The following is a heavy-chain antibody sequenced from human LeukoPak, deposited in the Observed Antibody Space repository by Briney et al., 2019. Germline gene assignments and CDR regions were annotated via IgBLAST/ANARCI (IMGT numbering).Heavy chain of an antibody. V-gene: IGHV3-21*01. CDR2: ITSGSTYI. CDR1: GFTFSSYS. J-gene: IGHJ4*02. D-gene: IGHD6-19*01. Sequence: GGSLRLSCAASGFTFSSYSMSWVRQAPGKGLEWVSSITSGSTYIYYAVSVKGRFTLSRDNANNSLYLQMNSLRGDDTAVYYCARDRFGGWSSGGFDYWGQGTLVTVSS. CDR3: ARDRFGGWSSGGFDY.